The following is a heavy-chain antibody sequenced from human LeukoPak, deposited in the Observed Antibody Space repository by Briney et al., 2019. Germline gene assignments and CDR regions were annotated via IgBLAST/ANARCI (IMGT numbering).Heavy chain of an antibody. CDR1: GYSFTSYW. CDR3: ARTPAATDYYYYCMDV. Sequence: GESLKISCKGSGYSFTSYWISWVRQMPGKGLEWMGRIDPSDSYTNYSPSFQGHVTISADKSISTAYLQWSSLKASDTAMYYCARTPAATDYYYYCMDVWGQGTTVTVSS. CDR2: IDPSDSYT. V-gene: IGHV5-10-1*01. D-gene: IGHD2-2*01. J-gene: IGHJ6*02.